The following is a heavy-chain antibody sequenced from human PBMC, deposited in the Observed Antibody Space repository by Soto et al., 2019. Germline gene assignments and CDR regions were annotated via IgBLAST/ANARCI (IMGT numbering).Heavy chain of an antibody. CDR3: ARRTPPGKVQLGVSDY. V-gene: IGHV1-18*01. D-gene: IGHD5-18*01. CDR2: ISAYNGNT. J-gene: IGHJ4*02. CDR1: GYTFTSYG. Sequence: QVQLVQSGAEVKKPGASVKVSCKASGYTFTSYGISWVRQAPGQGLEWMGWISAYNGNTNYAQKLQGRVTMTTDTYTDXAYMQLRSLRSDDTAVYYCARRTPPGKVQLGVSDYWGQGTLVTVSS.